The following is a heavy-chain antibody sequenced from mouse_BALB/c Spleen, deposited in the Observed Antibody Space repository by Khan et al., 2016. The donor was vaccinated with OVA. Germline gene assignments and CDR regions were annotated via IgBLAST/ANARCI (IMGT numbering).Heavy chain of an antibody. V-gene: IGHV1-9*01. J-gene: IGHJ3*01. CDR2: ILPGSNST. D-gene: IGHD1-1*01. CDR1: GYTFSSYW. CDR3: ARGNYYGSTSWFGY. Sequence: QVQLQQSGAELMKPGASVKISCKPTGYTFSSYWIEWVKQRPGHGLEWIGEILPGSNSTNYNERFQGKATITADTSSNTAYMQLSSLTSEDSAIYYCARGNYYGSTSWFGYGGQGTLVTVSA.